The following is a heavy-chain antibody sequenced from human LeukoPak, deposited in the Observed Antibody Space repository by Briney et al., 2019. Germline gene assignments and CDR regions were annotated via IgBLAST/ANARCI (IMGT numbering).Heavy chain of an antibody. CDR2: IYYSGST. V-gene: IGHV4-59*08. J-gene: IGHJ3*02. CDR3: AGYCSGGSCDAFDI. CDR1: GGSISSYY. D-gene: IGHD2-15*01. Sequence: SETLSLTWTVSGGSISSYYWSWIRQPPGKGLEWIGYIYYSGSTNYNPSLKSRVTVSVDTSKNQFSLKLSSVTAADTAVYYCAGYCSGGSCDAFDIWGQGTMVTVSS.